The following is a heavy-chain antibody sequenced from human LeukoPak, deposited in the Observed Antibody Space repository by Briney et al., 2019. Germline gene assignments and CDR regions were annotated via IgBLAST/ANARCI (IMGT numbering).Heavy chain of an antibody. Sequence: PGGSLRLYCAASGFTFSSYAMSWVRHAPGKGLEGCSATSSGGGSTDYADHVKGRITISRSNSKNTLYLQMNSLKAEHTSVYYCAKDLSGYVSNWFDHWGQGTLVTVSS. CDR2: TSSGGGST. D-gene: IGHD5-12*01. CDR3: AKDLSGYVSNWFDH. J-gene: IGHJ5*02. CDR1: GFTFSSYA. V-gene: IGHV3-23*01.